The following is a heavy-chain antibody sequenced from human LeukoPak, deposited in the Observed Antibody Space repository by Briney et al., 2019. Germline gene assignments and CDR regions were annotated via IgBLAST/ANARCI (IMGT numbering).Heavy chain of an antibody. V-gene: IGHV1-2*02. Sequence: ASVKVSCKASGYTFTGYYMHWVRQAPGQGLEWMGWINPNSGGTNYAQKFQGRVTMTRDTSISTAYMELSGLRSDDTAVYYCARGVYIVVVVAANGFDPWGQGTLVSVSS. CDR2: INPNSGGT. J-gene: IGHJ5*02. CDR3: ARGVYIVVVVAANGFDP. CDR1: GYTFTGYY. D-gene: IGHD2-15*01.